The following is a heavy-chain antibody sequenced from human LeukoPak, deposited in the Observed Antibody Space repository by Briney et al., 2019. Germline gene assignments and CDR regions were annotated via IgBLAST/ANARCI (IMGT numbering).Heavy chain of an antibody. J-gene: IGHJ4*02. CDR3: ARGSYGGSGWVY. V-gene: IGHV3-74*01. CDR2: INSDGSST. D-gene: IGHD5-12*01. Sequence: VSRINSDGSSTSYADPVKGRFTISRDNAKNTLYLQMNSLTAEDTAVYYCARGSYGGSGWVYWGQGTLVTVSS.